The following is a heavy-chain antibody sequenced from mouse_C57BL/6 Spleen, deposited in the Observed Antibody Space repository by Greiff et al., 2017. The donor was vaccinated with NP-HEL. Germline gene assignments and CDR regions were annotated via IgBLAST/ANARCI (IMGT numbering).Heavy chain of an antibody. CDR1: GFTFSSYG. D-gene: IGHD1-1*01. CDR3: ARQGINYYGSTLDY. V-gene: IGHV5-6*01. CDR2: ISSGGSYT. J-gene: IGHJ2*01. Sequence: DVQLVESGGDLVKPGGSLKLSCAASGFTFSSYGMSWVRQTPDKRLEWVATISSGGSYTYYPDSVKGRFTISRDNAKNTLYLQMSSLKSEDTAMYYCARQGINYYGSTLDYWGQGTTLTVSS.